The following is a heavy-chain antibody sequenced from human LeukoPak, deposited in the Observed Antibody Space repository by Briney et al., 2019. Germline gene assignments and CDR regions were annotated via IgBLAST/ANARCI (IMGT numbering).Heavy chain of an antibody. Sequence: PGGSLRLSCAASGFTFSTYAIHWVRQAPGKGLEWVAFISYDGSNTYYADSVKGRFTISRDNSKNTLYLQMNSLTLEDTAVYYCAKAHVAFNWNFYYFEYWGQGALVTVSS. CDR3: AKAHVAFNWNFYYFEY. J-gene: IGHJ4*02. CDR1: GFTFSTYA. V-gene: IGHV3-30*04. D-gene: IGHD1-7*01. CDR2: ISYDGSNT.